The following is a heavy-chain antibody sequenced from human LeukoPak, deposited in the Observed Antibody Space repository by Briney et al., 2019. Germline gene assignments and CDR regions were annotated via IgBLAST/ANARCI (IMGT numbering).Heavy chain of an antibody. J-gene: IGHJ1*01. V-gene: IGHV4-34*01. Sequence: SETLSLTCAVYGGSFSGYYWSWIRQPPGKGLEWIGEINHSGSTNYNPSLKSRVTISVDTSKNQFSLKLSSVTAADTAVHYCARGSYRTYYYDSSGYYSYFQHWGQGTLVTVSS. D-gene: IGHD3-22*01. CDR1: GGSFSGYY. CDR3: ARGSYRTYYYDSSGYYSYFQH. CDR2: INHSGST.